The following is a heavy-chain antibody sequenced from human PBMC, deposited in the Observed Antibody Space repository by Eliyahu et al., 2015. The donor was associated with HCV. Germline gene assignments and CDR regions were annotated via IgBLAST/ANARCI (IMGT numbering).Heavy chain of an antibody. CDR1: GFTFSNSW. Sequence: EVQLVESGGGLVKPGGSLRLSCAASGFTFSNSWMNWVRQAPGKGLGWVGRIKTKTEGGTTDYAAPVKGRFTISRDDSKNTLFLQMNSLETEDTAVYFCSTEGRFLEWSLYFPAFDFWGQGTMVTVSS. V-gene: IGHV3-15*07. D-gene: IGHD3-3*01. CDR3: STEGRFLEWSLYFPAFDF. J-gene: IGHJ3*01. CDR2: IKTKTEGGTT.